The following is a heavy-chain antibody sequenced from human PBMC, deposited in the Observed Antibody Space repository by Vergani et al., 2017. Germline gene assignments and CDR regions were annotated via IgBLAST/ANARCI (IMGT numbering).Heavy chain of an antibody. CDR1: GGSFRGYY. V-gene: IGHV4-34*01. D-gene: IGHD1-20*01. CDR2: INHSGST. J-gene: IGHJ4*02. CDR3: ARFVTGTTHFDY. Sequence: QVQLQQWGAELLKPSETLALTCAVYGGSFRGYYWSWIRQPPGKGLEWIGEINHSGSTNYNPSLKSRVTISVDTSKNQFSLKLSSVTAADTAVYYCARFVTGTTHFDYWGQGTLVTVSS.